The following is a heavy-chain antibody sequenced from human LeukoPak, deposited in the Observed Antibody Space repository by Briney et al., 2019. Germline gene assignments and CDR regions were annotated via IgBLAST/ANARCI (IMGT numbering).Heavy chain of an antibody. CDR1: GFSFSNYA. Sequence: RRSLRLSCAASGFSFSNYAMHWVSQAPGKGLEWVAVISFDGTNKYYADSVKGRLTISRDNSENTLHLQMNSLRAEDTAVYFCVREVAVSGTENGAFNVWGPGTTVTVSS. J-gene: IGHJ6*02. V-gene: IGHV3-30-3*01. CDR3: VREVAVSGTENGAFNV. D-gene: IGHD6-19*01. CDR2: ISFDGTNK.